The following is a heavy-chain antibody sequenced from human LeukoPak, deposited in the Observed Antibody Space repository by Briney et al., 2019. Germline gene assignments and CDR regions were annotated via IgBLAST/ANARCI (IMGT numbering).Heavy chain of an antibody. CDR3: ARDWSGPYYFDY. V-gene: IGHV4-31*03. Sequence: PSETLSLTCTVSGGSISSGGYYWTWIRQPPGKGLEWIGYMSQSGSTYYNTSLKSRVTISVDTSKSQFSLKLTSVTAADTAVYYCARDWSGPYYFDYWGRGTLVTVSS. CDR2: MSQSGST. J-gene: IGHJ4*01. CDR1: GGSISSGGYY. D-gene: IGHD3-3*01.